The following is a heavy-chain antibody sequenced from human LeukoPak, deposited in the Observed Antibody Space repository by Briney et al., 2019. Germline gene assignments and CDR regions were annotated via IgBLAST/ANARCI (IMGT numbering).Heavy chain of an antibody. CDR2: IIPIFGTA. CDR1: GGTFSSYA. D-gene: IGHD3-10*02. Sequence: SVKVSCKASGGTFSSYAISWVRQAPGQGLEWMGRIIPIFGTANYAQKFQGRVTITTDESTSTAYMELSSLRSEDMAVYYCASTYYYVGGDAFDIWGQGTMVTVSS. CDR3: ASTYYYVGGDAFDI. V-gene: IGHV1-69*05. J-gene: IGHJ3*02.